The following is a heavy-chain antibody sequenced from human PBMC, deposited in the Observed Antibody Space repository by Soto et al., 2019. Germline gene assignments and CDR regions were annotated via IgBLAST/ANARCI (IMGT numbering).Heavy chain of an antibody. CDR2: INPAPGST. Sequence: QVQLVQSGAEVKKSGAAVKISCKTSGFTFTNYYLHWVRQAPGQGLEWMGLINPAPGSTNYAEKFQGRDTMTRDMSSNTVYMQLGRLTSEDTGIYYCARGGWAGYSSEGGFDIWGQGTHITVSS. D-gene: IGHD3-22*01. J-gene: IGHJ4*02. CDR1: GFTFTNYY. V-gene: IGHV1-46*01. CDR3: ARGGWAGYSSEGGFDI.